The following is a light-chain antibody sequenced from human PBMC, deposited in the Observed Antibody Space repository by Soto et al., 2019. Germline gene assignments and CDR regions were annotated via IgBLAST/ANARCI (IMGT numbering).Light chain of an antibody. CDR2: WAS. J-gene: IGKJ4*01. CDR1: QSVLYSSNNKNY. V-gene: IGKV4-1*01. CDR3: QQYYSTPLT. Sequence: DIVMTQSPDSLAVSLGERATINCKSSQSVLYSSNNKNYLAWYQQKPGQPPKLLIYWASTRESGVPDRFSGSGSGTDSPLPISSLQVENVAVYSCQQYYSTPLTFVGGTKVEIK.